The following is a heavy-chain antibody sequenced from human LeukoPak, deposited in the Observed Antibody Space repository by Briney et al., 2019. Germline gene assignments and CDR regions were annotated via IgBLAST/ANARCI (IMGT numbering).Heavy chain of an antibody. CDR3: ARDFKYCTGGVCYFTAVADY. D-gene: IGHD2-8*02. Sequence: GGSLRLSCAASGFMFPDYGMNWVRQVPGKGLEWVSGINWDASSTNHADSVKGRFTISRDNAKNSLYLQMNTLRAEDMALYYCARDFKYCTGGVCYFTAVADYWGQGTLVTVSS. J-gene: IGHJ4*02. CDR1: GFMFPDYG. V-gene: IGHV3-20*04. CDR2: INWDASST.